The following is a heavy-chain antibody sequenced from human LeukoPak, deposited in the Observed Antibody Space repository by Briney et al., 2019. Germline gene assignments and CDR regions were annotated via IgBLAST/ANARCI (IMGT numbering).Heavy chain of an antibody. V-gene: IGHV4-34*01. D-gene: IGHD2/OR15-2a*01. J-gene: IGHJ4*02. CDR1: GGSFRDYY. CDR2: IYYSGST. CDR3: AREYPGNYFDY. Sequence: SETLSLTCAVYGGSFRDYYWNWIRQPPGKGLEWIGSIYYSGSTYYNPSLKSRVTISVDTSKNQFSLKLSSVTAADTAVYYCAREYPGNYFDYWGQGTLVTVSS.